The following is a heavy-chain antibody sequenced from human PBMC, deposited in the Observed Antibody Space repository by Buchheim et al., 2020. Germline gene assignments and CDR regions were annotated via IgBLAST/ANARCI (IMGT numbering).Heavy chain of an antibody. V-gene: IGHV3-33*01. J-gene: IGHJ4*02. CDR1: GFTFSSYG. CDR3: ARDEPKDGYNPSFDY. Sequence: QVQLVESGGGVVQPGRSLRLSCAASGFTFSSYGMHWVRQAPGKGLEWVAVIWYDGSNKYYADSVKGRFTISRDNSKNTLYLQMNSLRAEDTAVYYCARDEPKDGYNPSFDYWGQGTL. CDR2: IWYDGSNK. D-gene: IGHD5-24*01.